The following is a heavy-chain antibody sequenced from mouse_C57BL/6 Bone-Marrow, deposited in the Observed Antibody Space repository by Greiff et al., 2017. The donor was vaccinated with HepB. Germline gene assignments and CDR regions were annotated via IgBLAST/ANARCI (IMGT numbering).Heavy chain of an antibody. D-gene: IGHD2-5*01. CDR3: TTYGYSNYYAMDY. CDR2: IDPENGDT. Sequence: VQLQQSGAELVRPGASVKLSCTASGFNFKDDYMHWVKQRPEQGLEWIGWIDPENGDTEYASKFQGKATITADTSSNTAYLQLSSLTSEDTAVYYCTTYGYSNYYAMDYWGQGTSVTVSS. CDR1: GFNFKDDY. V-gene: IGHV14-4*01. J-gene: IGHJ4*01.